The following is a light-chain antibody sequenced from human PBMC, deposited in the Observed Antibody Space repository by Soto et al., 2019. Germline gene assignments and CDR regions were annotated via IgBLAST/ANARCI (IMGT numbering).Light chain of an antibody. J-gene: IGLJ2*01. CDR2: EVT. CDR3: SSYAGSNNVA. Sequence: QSVLTQPPSASGSPGQSVTISCSGTSSDVGGYNYVSWYQQHPGKAPKLMIYEVTKRPSGVPDRFSGSRSGNTASLTVSGLQAEDEAHYYCSSYAGSNNVAFGGGTKLTVL. CDR1: SSDVGGYNY. V-gene: IGLV2-8*01.